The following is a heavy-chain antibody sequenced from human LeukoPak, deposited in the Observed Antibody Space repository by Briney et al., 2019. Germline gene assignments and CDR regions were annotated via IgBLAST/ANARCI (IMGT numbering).Heavy chain of an antibody. V-gene: IGHV3-48*03. J-gene: IGHJ4*02. D-gene: IGHD2-2*02. CDR1: GFTFSSYE. CDR2: ISSSGSTI. Sequence: GGSLRLSCAASGFTFSSYEMNRVRQAPGKGLEWVSYISSSGSTIYYADSVKGRFTISRDNAKNSLYLQMNSLRAEDTAVYYCARDNTADSPFDYWGQGTLVTVSS. CDR3: ARDNTADSPFDY.